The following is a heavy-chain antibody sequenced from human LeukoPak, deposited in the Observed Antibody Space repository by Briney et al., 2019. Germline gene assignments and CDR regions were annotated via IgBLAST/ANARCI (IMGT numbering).Heavy chain of an antibody. CDR1: GFTVSSNY. J-gene: IGHJ4*02. CDR3: AKVRTGWYVIDY. D-gene: IGHD6-19*01. CDR2: ISGSGGGT. V-gene: IGHV3-23*01. Sequence: GGSLRLSCAASGFTVSSNYISWVRQAPGKGLGWVSAISGSGGGTNYADSVKGRFTISRDNSKNTVYLQLNSLRAEDSAVYYCAKVRTGWYVIDYWGQGTLVTVSS.